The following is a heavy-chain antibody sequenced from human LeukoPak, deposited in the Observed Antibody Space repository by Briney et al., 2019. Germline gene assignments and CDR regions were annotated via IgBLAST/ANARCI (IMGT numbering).Heavy chain of an antibody. V-gene: IGHV3-21*04. CDR3: VKGLEDRHDSSGYYCNWFDP. CDR2: ISSSSSYI. D-gene: IGHD3-22*01. CDR1: GFTFSSYS. Sequence: GGSLRLSCAASGFTFSSYSMNWVRQAPGKGLEWVSSISSSSSYIYYADSVKGRFTISRDNAKNSLYLQMNSLRAEDTAIYYCVKGLEDRHDSSGYYCNWFDPWGQGTLVTVSS. J-gene: IGHJ5*02.